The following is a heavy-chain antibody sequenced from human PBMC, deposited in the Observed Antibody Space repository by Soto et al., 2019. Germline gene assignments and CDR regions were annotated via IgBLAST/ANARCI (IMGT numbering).Heavy chain of an antibody. J-gene: IGHJ6*02. D-gene: IGHD2-8*01. V-gene: IGHV3-13*05. CDR2: IGTAGAP. CDR1: GFTFSSYD. CDR3: ARQYCNNGVCPYGMDV. Sequence: GGSLRLSCAASGFTFSSYDMHWVRQATGKGLEWVSAIGTAGAPYYPGSVKGRFTISRENAKNSLYLQMNSLRAGDTTVYYCARQYCNNGVCPYGMDVWGQGTTVTVSS.